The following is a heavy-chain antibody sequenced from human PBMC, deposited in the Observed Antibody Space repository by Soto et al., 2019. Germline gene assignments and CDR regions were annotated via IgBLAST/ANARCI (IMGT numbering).Heavy chain of an antibody. V-gene: IGHV4-30-2*01. J-gene: IGHJ6*02. Sequence: SETLSLTCPVSGCTINSGDYSWTWIRQPPGKGLERIGYIYHSGTTYYNLSLKSRVTILVDRSKNQFSLRLSSVTAADTAVYYCARDVRVVGGTTAYYGMDVWGQGTTVTVSS. D-gene: IGHD1-26*01. CDR3: ARDVRVVGGTTAYYGMDV. CDR2: IYHSGTT. CDR1: GCTINSGDYS.